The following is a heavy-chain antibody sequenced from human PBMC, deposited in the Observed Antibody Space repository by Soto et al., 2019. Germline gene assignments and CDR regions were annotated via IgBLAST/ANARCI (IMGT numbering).Heavy chain of an antibody. D-gene: IGHD3-9*01. CDR1: GYTFTSYG. V-gene: IGHV1-18*01. J-gene: IGHJ4*02. CDR2: ISAYNGNT. CDR3: ARVGPDILTGYSVVEGVDY. Sequence: QVQLVQSGAEVKKPGASVKVSCKASGYTFTSYGISWVRQAPGQGLEWLGWISAYNGNTNYAQKLQGRVTMTTDTSTSTAYMELRSLRSDDTAVYYCARVGPDILTGYSVVEGVDYWGQGTLVTVSS.